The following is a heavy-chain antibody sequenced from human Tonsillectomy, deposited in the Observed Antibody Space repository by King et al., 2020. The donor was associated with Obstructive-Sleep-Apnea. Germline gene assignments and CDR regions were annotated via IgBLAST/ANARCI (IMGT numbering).Heavy chain of an antibody. D-gene: IGHD4/OR15-4a*01. J-gene: IGHJ6*02. Sequence: VQLVESGGGLVQPGRSLRLSCAASGFTFVDYAMHWVRQAPGKGLEWVSGISWNSGSIGYADSVKGRFTISRDNAKNSLYLQMNSLRAEDTALYYCAKDTGPGAYYYYYGMDVWGQGTTVTVSS. CDR2: ISWNSGSI. V-gene: IGHV3-9*01. CDR1: GFTFVDYA. CDR3: AKDTGPGAYYYYYGMDV.